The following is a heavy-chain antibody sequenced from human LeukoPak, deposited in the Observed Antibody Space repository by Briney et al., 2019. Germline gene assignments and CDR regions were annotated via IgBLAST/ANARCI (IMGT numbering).Heavy chain of an antibody. CDR2: ISGSGGST. Sequence: PGGSLRLSCAASGFTFSSYAMSWVRQAPGKGLEWVSAISGSGGSTYYADSVKGRFTISRDNSKNTLYLQMNSLRAEDTAVYYCAKTMVRRVIITSFDYWGQGTLVTVSS. CDR1: GFTFSSYA. CDR3: AKTMVRRVIITSFDY. D-gene: IGHD3-10*01. J-gene: IGHJ4*02. V-gene: IGHV3-23*01.